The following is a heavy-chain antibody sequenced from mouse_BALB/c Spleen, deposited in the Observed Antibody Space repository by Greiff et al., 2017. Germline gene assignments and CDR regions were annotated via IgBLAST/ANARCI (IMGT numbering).Heavy chain of an antibody. CDR1: GFPFTGLG. V-gene: IGHV2-6-7*01. CDR2: IWGDGST. Sequence: QLKESGPGLVAPSQILSTIFTVFGFPFTGLGVNWVRPPPGKGLEWLGMIWGDGSTDYNSAHKSRLSISKNNSKSQVLLKMNNLQTDDTARYYCARDEKEYYDGSSTSWFAYWGQGTLVTVSA. J-gene: IGHJ3*01. CDR3: ARDEKEYYDGSSTSWFAY. D-gene: IGHD1-1*01.